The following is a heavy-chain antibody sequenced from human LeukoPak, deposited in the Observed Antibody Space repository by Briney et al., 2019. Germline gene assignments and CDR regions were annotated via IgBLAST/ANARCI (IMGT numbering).Heavy chain of an antibody. J-gene: IGHJ4*02. CDR2: ISGSGGST. V-gene: IGHV3-23*01. Sequence: QTGGSLRLSCAASGFTFSSYAMSWVRQAPGKGLEWVSAISGSGGSTYYADSVKGRFTISRDNAKNSLYLQMNSLRAEDTAVYYCARVNYGSGSRSRPPGYSWGQGTLVTVSS. CDR1: GFTFSSYA. CDR3: ARVNYGSGSRSRPPGYS. D-gene: IGHD3-10*01.